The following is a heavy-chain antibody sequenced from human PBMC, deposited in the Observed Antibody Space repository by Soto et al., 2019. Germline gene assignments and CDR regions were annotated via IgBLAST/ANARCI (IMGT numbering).Heavy chain of an antibody. D-gene: IGHD3-22*01. CDR1: GFTFSSYA. CDR3: AKDYYYDSSGPGDDAFDI. Sequence: GALRLSCAASGFTFSSYAMSWVRQAPGKGLEWVSAISGSGGSTYYADSVKGRLTISRDNSKNTLYLQMSSLRAEDTAVYYCAKDYYYDSSGPGDDAFDIWGQGTMVTVSS. CDR2: ISGSGGST. J-gene: IGHJ3*02. V-gene: IGHV3-23*01.